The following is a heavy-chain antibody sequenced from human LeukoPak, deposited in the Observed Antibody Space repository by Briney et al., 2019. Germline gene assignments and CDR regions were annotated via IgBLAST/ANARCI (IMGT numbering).Heavy chain of an antibody. CDR2: MNPNSGNT. V-gene: IGHV1-8*01. J-gene: IGHJ3*02. CDR3: ARYSGWNDAFDI. Sequence: ASVKVPCKASGYTFTSYDINLVRQATGQGLGWMGWMNPNSGNTGYAQRFQGRVTMTRNTSISTAYMELSSLRSEDTAVYYCARYSGWNDAFDIWGQGTMVTVSS. D-gene: IGHD6-19*01. CDR1: GYTFTSYD.